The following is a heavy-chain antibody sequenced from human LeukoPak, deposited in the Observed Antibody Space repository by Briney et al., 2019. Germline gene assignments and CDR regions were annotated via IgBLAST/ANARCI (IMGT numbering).Heavy chain of an antibody. D-gene: IGHD6-13*01. Sequence: SVKVSCKASGGTFSSYAISWVRRAPGQGLEWMGGIIPIFGTANYAQKFQGRVTITTDESTSTAYMELSSLRSEDTAVYYCARVWGAAGIFDYWGQGTLVTVSP. CDR1: GGTFSSYA. J-gene: IGHJ4*02. V-gene: IGHV1-69*05. CDR3: ARVWGAAGIFDY. CDR2: IIPIFGTA.